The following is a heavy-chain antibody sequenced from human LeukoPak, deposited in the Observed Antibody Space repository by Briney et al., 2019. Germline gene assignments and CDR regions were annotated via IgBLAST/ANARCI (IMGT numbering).Heavy chain of an antibody. V-gene: IGHV3-23*01. Sequence: GGSLRLSCAASGFIFNNYCLVWVRQAPGKGLEWVSAISNDGGGTTYADCVKGRFSVSRDNSKNTLFLQMNSLRAEDTALYYCAKGSSGYFFDLWGQGTLVTVSS. CDR1: GFIFNNYC. D-gene: IGHD3-22*01. J-gene: IGHJ4*02. CDR3: AKGSSGYFFDL. CDR2: ISNDGGGT.